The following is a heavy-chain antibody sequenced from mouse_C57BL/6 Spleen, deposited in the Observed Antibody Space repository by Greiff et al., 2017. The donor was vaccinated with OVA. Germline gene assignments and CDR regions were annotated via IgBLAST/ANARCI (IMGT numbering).Heavy chain of an antibody. V-gene: IGHV3-6*01. Sequence: VQLQQSGPGLVKPSQSLSLTCSVTGYSITSGYYWYWIRQFPGNQLEWMGYISYDGSNNYNPSLKNRISFTRDTSKNQFFLKLNAVTTEDTATYYGARDDYGSSPAWLADWGQGTLVTVSA. CDR1: GYSITSGYY. D-gene: IGHD1-1*01. CDR3: ARDDYGSSPAWLAD. CDR2: ISYDGSN. J-gene: IGHJ3*01.